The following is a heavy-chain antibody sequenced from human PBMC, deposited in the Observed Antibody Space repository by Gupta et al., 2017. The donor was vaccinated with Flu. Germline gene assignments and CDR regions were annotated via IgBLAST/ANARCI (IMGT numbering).Heavy chain of an antibody. D-gene: IGHD3-3*01. V-gene: IGHV3-74*01. CDR1: GFTFSSYW. CDR2: ISTDGSTT. CDR3: ARVGVGSYNWFDP. J-gene: IGHJ5*02. Sequence: EVRLVESGGGLVQPGGSLRLSCAASGFTFSSYWMHWVRQAPGKGLVWVSRISTDGSTTSYADSVKGRFTISRDNAKNTLYLQMNSLRAEDTAVYYCARVGVGSYNWFDPWGQGTLVTVSS.